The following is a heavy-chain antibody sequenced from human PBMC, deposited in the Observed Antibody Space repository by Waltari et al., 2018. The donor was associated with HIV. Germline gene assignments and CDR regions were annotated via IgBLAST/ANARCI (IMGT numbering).Heavy chain of an antibody. V-gene: IGHV1-8*01. Sequence: QVQLVQSGAEVKKPGASVKVSCKASGYTFTTYDINWVRQATGQGLEWMGWMNPNSGNTGYAQKFQGRVTMTRNTSISTAYMELSSLRSEDTAVYYCARVPAYKYYDFWSGKYYFDYWGQGTLVTVSS. CDR1: GYTFTTYD. CDR2: MNPNSGNT. J-gene: IGHJ4*02. D-gene: IGHD3-3*01. CDR3: ARVPAYKYYDFWSGKYYFDY.